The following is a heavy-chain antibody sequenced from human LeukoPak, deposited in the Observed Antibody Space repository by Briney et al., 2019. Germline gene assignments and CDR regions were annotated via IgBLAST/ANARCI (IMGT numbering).Heavy chain of an antibody. V-gene: IGHV4-39*07. Sequence: SETLSLTCTVSSGSISTSNYYWGWVRQPPGKALEWIGNIFYSGSTYYSPSLKSRVTISLDTSRNQFSLKLNSVTAADTAVYYCAKSNSYGLIDIWGQGTMVTVSS. CDR3: AKSNSYGLIDI. J-gene: IGHJ3*02. D-gene: IGHD3-16*02. CDR2: IFYSGST. CDR1: SGSISTSNYY.